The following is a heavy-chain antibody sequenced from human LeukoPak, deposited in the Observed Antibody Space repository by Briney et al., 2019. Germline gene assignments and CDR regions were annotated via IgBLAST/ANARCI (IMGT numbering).Heavy chain of an antibody. CDR2: INPSGGST. D-gene: IGHD1-26*01. CDR3: SLAPYSGSYSLPH. CDR1: GYTFTSYY. V-gene: IGHV1-46*01. Sequence: ASVKVSCKASGYTFTSYYMHWVRQAPGQGLEWMGIINPSGGSTSYAQKFQGRVTMTRDTSTSTVYMELSSLRSEDTAVYYCSLAPYSGSYSLPHWGQGTLVTVSS. J-gene: IGHJ4*02.